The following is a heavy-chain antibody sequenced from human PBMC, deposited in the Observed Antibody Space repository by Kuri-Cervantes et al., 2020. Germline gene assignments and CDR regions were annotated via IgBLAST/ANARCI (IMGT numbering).Heavy chain of an antibody. Sequence: SVKVSCKASGFTFTSSAVQWVRQARGQRLEWIGWIVVGSGNTNYAQKFQERVTITRDMSTSTAYMELRSLRSDDTAVYYCARIYSSGWSAALDYWGQGTLVTVSS. CDR1: GFTFTSSA. V-gene: IGHV1-58*01. CDR3: ARIYSSGWSAALDY. D-gene: IGHD6-19*01. J-gene: IGHJ4*02. CDR2: IVVGSGNT.